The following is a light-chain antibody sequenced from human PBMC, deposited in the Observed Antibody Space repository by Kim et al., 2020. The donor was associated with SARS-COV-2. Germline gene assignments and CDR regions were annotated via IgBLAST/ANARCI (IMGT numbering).Light chain of an antibody. CDR3: AAWDDSLNGPV. V-gene: IGLV1-44*01. CDR2: SNN. Sequence: ELTQPPSASGTPGQRVTISCSGSSSNIGINTVNWYQQLPGTAPKLLIYSNNQRPSGVPDRFSGSKSGTSASLAISGLQSEDEADYYCAAWDDSLNGPVFGGGTQLTVL. J-gene: IGLJ3*02. CDR1: SSNIGINT.